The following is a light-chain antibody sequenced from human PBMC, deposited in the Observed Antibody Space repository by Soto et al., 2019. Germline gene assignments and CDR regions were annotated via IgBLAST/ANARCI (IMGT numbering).Light chain of an antibody. V-gene: IGLV1-44*01. J-gene: IGLJ1*01. CDR3: AAWDDSLNGLV. Sequence: QSVLTQPPSASGTPGQRVTISCSGNSSNIGSNTVNWYQQLPGTAPKLLIYSNNQRPSGVPDRFSGSKSGTPASLAISELQSEDEADYYCAAWDDSLNGLVFGTGTKVTVL. CDR1: SSNIGSNT. CDR2: SNN.